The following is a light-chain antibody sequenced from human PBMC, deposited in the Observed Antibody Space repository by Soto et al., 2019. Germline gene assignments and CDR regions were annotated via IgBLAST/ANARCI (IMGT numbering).Light chain of an antibody. CDR1: QSLLFNSNNKNY. Sequence: DVVLTQSPDSLAVSLGERATINCKSSQSLLFNSNNKNYLAWYQQKPGQPPKLLIYWASTRESGVPDRFSGSGSGTDFTLTISSLQAEDVAVYYCQQYFITPLYTFGQGTKLEIK. CDR2: WAS. V-gene: IGKV4-1*01. J-gene: IGKJ2*01. CDR3: QQYFITPLYT.